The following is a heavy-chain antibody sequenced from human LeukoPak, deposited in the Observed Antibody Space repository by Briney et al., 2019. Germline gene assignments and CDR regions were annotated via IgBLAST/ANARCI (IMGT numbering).Heavy chain of an antibody. V-gene: IGHV4-59*11. CDR3: ARETADYGDYGMGV. J-gene: IGHJ6*02. CDR2: IFSSGTT. Sequence: SETLSLTCTVSGGSTSNHYWTWIRQIPGKGLEWIGNIFSSGTTDYSPSLKSRVTISVDTSKNQFSLKLTSVTAADTAVYYCARETADYGDYGMGVWGQGTTVTVSS. D-gene: IGHD4-17*01. CDR1: GGSTSNHY.